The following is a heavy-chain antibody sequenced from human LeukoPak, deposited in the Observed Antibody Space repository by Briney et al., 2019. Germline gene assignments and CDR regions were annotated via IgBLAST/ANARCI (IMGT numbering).Heavy chain of an antibody. Sequence: SGTLSLTCTVSGGSISSSSYFWGWIRQPPGKGLEWIGSIFYSGSTYYNPSLNSRVTISIDTSKNQFSLRLSSVTAADTAVYYCLRIYCSSTSCHYFDYWGQGTLVTVSS. CDR3: LRIYCSSTSCHYFDY. CDR1: GGSISSSSYF. V-gene: IGHV4-39*01. J-gene: IGHJ4*02. CDR2: IFYSGST. D-gene: IGHD2-2*01.